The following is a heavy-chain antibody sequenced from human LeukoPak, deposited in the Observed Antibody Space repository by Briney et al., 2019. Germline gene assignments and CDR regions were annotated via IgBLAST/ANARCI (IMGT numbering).Heavy chain of an antibody. CDR3: ARDGTVTAGPFDP. CDR2: IWYDGSNK. Sequence: GGSLRLSCAAPGIPFSSFGMHWLRQAPGKGLEWVAVIWYDGSNKYYADSVKGRFTISRDNSKNTLYLQMNSLTAEDTAVYYCARDGTVTAGPFDPWGGGTLVTVSS. CDR1: GIPFSSFG. V-gene: IGHV3-33*01. D-gene: IGHD4-17*01. J-gene: IGHJ5*02.